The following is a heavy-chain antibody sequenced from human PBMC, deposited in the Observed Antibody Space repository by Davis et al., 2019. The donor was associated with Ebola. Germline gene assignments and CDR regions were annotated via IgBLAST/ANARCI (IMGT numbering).Heavy chain of an antibody. CDR3: AKYPHYDFWSATDLDY. J-gene: IGHJ4*02. V-gene: IGHV1-2*02. Sequence: ASVKVSCKASGYTFTGYHMHWVRQAPGQGLEWMGWINPNSGGTNYAQKFQGRVTMTRDTSISTAYMELSRLRSDDTAVYYCAKYPHYDFWSATDLDYWGQGTLVTVSS. CDR2: INPNSGGT. CDR1: GYTFTGYH. D-gene: IGHD3-3*01.